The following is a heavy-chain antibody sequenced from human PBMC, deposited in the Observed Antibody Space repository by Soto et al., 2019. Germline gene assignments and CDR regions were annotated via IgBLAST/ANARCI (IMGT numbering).Heavy chain of an antibody. Sequence: LSLTCTVSGGSFSSGENYWTWIRQAPGKGLEWIGFTYYNGATSYNPSLERRLSISVDASKNQFSLRLRSVSAADTAVYYCARGLGDARYDFWGQGTLVTVSS. CDR1: GGSFSSGENY. CDR3: ARGLGDARYDF. J-gene: IGHJ4*02. D-gene: IGHD4-17*01. CDR2: TYYNGAT. V-gene: IGHV4-30-4*01.